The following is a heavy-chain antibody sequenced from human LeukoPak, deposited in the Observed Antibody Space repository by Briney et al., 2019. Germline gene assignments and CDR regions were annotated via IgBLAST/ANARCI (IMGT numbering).Heavy chain of an antibody. Sequence: RTSKTLSLTCTVSGGSISSYYWSWIRQPPGKGLEWIGYIYYSGSTNYNPSLKSRVTISVDMSKNYFALKLSSVTAADTAVYYCARGSRRFDYWGQGTLVTVSS. V-gene: IGHV4-59*01. J-gene: IGHJ4*02. CDR1: GGSISSYY. CDR2: IYYSGST. CDR3: ARGSRRFDY.